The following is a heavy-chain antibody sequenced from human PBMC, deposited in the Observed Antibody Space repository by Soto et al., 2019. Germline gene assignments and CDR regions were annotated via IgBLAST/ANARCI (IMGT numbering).Heavy chain of an antibody. D-gene: IGHD3-10*01. CDR1: GFTFSSYG. J-gene: IGHJ6*02. CDR3: ARVGFGELFMDV. V-gene: IGHV3-33*01. Sequence: QVQLVESGGGVVQPGRSLRLSCAASGFTFSSYGMHWVRQAPGKGLEWVAVIWYDGSNKYYADSVKGRFTISRDNSKNTLYLQMNGLRAEDTAVYYCARVGFGELFMDVWGQGTTVTVSS. CDR2: IWYDGSNK.